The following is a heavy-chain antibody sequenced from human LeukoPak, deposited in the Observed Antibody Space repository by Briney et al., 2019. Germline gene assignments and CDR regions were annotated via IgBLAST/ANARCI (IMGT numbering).Heavy chain of an antibody. CDR3: ARDAAITEGYYMDV. V-gene: IGHV3-21*01. CDR1: GFSFSSYS. J-gene: IGHJ6*03. CDR2: ISSSSYI. Sequence: GGSLRLSCAASGFSFSSYSMNWVRQAPGKGLEWVSSISSSSYIYYADSVKGRFTISRDNAKNSLYLQMNSLRAEDTAVYYCARDAAITEGYYMDVWGKGTTVTVSS. D-gene: IGHD5-12*01.